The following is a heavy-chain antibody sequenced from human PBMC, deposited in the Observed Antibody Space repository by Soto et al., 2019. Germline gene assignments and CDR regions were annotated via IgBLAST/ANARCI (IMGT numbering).Heavy chain of an antibody. CDR3: ARGRYYDSSGYLFDC. Sequence: SQIQSLPSTVSGGSISSYYWSWIRKPTGKGLEWIGYIYYSGSTNYNPSLKSRVTISVDTSKNQFSLKLSSVTAADTAVYYCARGRYYDSSGYLFDCWGQGTLVTVSS. J-gene: IGHJ4*02. CDR2: IYYSGST. V-gene: IGHV4-59*01. D-gene: IGHD3-22*01. CDR1: GGSISSYY.